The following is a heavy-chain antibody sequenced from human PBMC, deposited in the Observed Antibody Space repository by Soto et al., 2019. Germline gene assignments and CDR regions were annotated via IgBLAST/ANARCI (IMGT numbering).Heavy chain of an antibody. CDR3: ARDLVGGQWLVFDY. D-gene: IGHD6-19*01. CDR1: GGSISSGGYY. J-gene: IGHJ4*02. Sequence: PSETLSLTCTVSGGSISSGGYYWSWIRQHPGKGLEWIGYIYYSGSTYYNPSLKSRVTISVDTSKNQFSLKLSSVTAADTAVYYCARDLVGGQWLVFDYWGQGTLVTVSS. V-gene: IGHV4-31*03. CDR2: IYYSGST.